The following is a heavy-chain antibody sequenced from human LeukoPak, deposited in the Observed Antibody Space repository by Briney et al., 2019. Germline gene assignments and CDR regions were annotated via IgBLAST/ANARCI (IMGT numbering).Heavy chain of an antibody. CDR3: ARDNKGSGWDYYYYYGMDV. J-gene: IGHJ6*02. CDR1: GGSISSYY. CDR2: IYTSRST. D-gene: IGHD6-19*01. V-gene: IGHV4-4*07. Sequence: SETLSLTCTVSGGSISSYYWSWIREPAGKGLEWIGRIYTSRSTNYNPSLKSRVTMSVDTSKNQFSLKLSSVTAADTAVYYCARDNKGSGWDYYYYYGMDVWGQGTTVTVSS.